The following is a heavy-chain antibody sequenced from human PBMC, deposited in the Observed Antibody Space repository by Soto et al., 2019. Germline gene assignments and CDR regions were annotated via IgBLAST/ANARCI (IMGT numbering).Heavy chain of an antibody. Sequence: EVKLWESGGGLVLPGGSLRLSCEASGFTFSNFGMSWVRQAPGKGLEWVSGLTGTGGTTYYADSVKGRFTISRDNSKNTLSLQMNSLRVDDTAVYYCARGGQYQQPYQFDFWGQGTLVTVSS. CDR3: ARGGQYQQPYQFDF. J-gene: IGHJ4*02. CDR1: GFTFSNFG. CDR2: LTGTGGTT. D-gene: IGHD2-2*01. V-gene: IGHV3-23*01.